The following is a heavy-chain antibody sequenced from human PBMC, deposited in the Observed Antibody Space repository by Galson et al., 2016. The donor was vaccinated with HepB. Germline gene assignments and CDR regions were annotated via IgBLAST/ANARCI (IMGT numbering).Heavy chain of an antibody. CDR3: ARDFVSGGDYIWGRDRPLGTFDI. D-gene: IGHD3-16*02. V-gene: IGHV1-18*01. CDR1: AHTISNYG. J-gene: IGHJ3*02. CDR2: ISAYNANT. Sequence: SVKVSCKASAHTISNYGISWVRQAPGQGLEWMGWISAYNANTNYGQNFQGRVTMTTDRSTSTAYMELRSLRSDDTAVYYCARDFVSGGDYIWGRDRPLGTFDIWGQGTMVTVSS.